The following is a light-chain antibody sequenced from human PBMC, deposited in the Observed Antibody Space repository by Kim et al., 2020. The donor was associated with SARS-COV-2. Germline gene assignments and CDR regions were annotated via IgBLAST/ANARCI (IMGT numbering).Light chain of an antibody. CDR3: AAWDDSLSGPGVV. Sequence: VPICCSGSSSAVGVKYVYLNQHRPGTAPELLIYRNNQRPSGVPARFSGSTSGTSASLAISGLRSEDEADYYCAAWDDSLSGPGVVFGGGTKLTVL. CDR2: RNN. CDR1: SSAVGVKY. V-gene: IGLV1-47*01. J-gene: IGLJ2*01.